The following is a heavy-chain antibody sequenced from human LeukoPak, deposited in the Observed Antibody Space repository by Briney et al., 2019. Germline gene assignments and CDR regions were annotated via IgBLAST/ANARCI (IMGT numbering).Heavy chain of an antibody. CDR2: IRYDGSNK. Sequence: GGSLRLSCAASGFTFSSYGVHWVRQAPGKGLEWVAFIRYDGSNKYYADSVKGRFTISRDNSKNTLYLQMNSLRAEDTAVYYCARKTDSGGQGDYWGPGTLVTVSS. J-gene: IGHJ4*02. V-gene: IGHV3-30*02. D-gene: IGHD3-22*01. CDR1: GFTFSSYG. CDR3: ARKTDSGGQGDY.